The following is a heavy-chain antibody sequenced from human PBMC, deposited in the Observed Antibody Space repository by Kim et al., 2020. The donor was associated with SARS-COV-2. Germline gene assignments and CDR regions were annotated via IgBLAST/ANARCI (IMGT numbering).Heavy chain of an antibody. CDR1: GFTFTSSA. CDR3: AADYVWGSYRSYYYYGMDV. V-gene: IGHV1-58*01. CDR2: IVVGSGNT. J-gene: IGHJ6*02. D-gene: IGHD3-16*02. Sequence: SVKVSCKASGFTFTSSAVQWVRQARGQRLEWIGWIVVGSGNTNYAQKFQERVTITRDMSTSTAYMELSSLRSEDTAVYYCAADYVWGSYRSYYYYGMDVWGQGTTVTVSS.